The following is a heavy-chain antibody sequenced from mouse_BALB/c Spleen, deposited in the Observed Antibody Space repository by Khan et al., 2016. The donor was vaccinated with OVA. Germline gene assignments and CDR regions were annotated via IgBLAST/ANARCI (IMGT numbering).Heavy chain of an antibody. V-gene: IGHV1S81*02. J-gene: IGHJ3*01. D-gene: IGHD2-4*01. Sequence: VQLQQSGAELVKPGASVKLSCKASGYTITSYYMYWVKQRPGQGLEWIGGINPSNGGTNFNEKFKSKATLTVDKSSSTAYMQPSSLTSDDSAAYYCTRAGAWATMITCFAYWGQGTLVTVSA. CDR2: INPSNGGT. CDR3: TRAGAWATMITCFAY. CDR1: GYTITSYY.